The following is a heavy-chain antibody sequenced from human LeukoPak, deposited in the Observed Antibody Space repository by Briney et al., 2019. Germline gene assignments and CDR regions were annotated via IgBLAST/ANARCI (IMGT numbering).Heavy chain of an antibody. D-gene: IGHD3-10*01. CDR1: GFTFSNAW. J-gene: IGHJ1*01. CDR3: TAYQLKTKVRGVIGN. V-gene: IGHV3-15*01. Sequence: PGGSLRLSCAVSGFTFSNAWMSWVRQAPGKGLEWVGRIKSKTDGQTTDYAAPVKGRFTISRDDSENTLYLQMNSLNTEDTDLYYCTAYQLKTKVRGVIGNWGQGTLITVSS. CDR2: IKSKTDGQTT.